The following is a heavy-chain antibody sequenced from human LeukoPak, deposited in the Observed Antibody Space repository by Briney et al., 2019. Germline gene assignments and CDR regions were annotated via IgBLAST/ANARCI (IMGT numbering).Heavy chain of an antibody. CDR3: AKLVFSDDWDYFDY. J-gene: IGHJ4*02. CDR2: ISPGGGTT. Sequence: PGGSLRLSCAVSGFAFGSEAMSWVRQSPARGLEWVASISPGGGTTYYADSVKGRFTISRDNSNNSLFVQMNSLRAEDTAVYYCAKLVFSDDWDYFDYWGQGTLVTVSS. V-gene: IGHV3-23*01. D-gene: IGHD3-9*01. CDR1: GFAFGSEA.